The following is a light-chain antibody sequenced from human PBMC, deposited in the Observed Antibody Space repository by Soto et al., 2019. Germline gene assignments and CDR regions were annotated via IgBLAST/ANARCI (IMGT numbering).Light chain of an antibody. CDR3: SSYANNNNMLV. Sequence: QSALTQPPSASGSPGQSVSISCTGTSSDVGGYNYVSWHQQRPGKVPKVIIYEVTKRPSGVPDRFSGSKSGNTASLTVSGLQAEDEADYFCSSYANNNNMLVFGTGTKLTVL. CDR2: EVT. CDR1: SSDVGGYNY. V-gene: IGLV2-8*01. J-gene: IGLJ1*01.